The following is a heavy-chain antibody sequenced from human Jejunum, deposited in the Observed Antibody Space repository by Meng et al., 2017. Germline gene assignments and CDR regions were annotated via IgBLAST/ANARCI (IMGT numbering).Heavy chain of an antibody. J-gene: IGHJ4*02. CDR1: GFTFSSYW. D-gene: IGHD6-19*01. CDR3: ARIFSSGLYDWGVDQ. V-gene: IGHV3-74*01. CDR2: INTDGTIT. Sequence: GESLKISCAASGFTFSSYWMHWVRQAPGKGLVWVSLINTDGTITRYADSVKGRFTVSRDNAKNTLNLQMDSLGAEDTAVYYCARIFSSGLYDWGVDQWGQGTLVTVSS.